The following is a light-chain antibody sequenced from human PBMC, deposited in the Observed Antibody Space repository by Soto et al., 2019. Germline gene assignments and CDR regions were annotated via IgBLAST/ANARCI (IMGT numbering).Light chain of an antibody. CDR3: QHYNSWLGT. Sequence: EIVMTQSPATLSVSTGERVTLSCRARQSVSSNLAWYQQNPGQPPRLLIYGASTRATGIPGRFSGRWSGSEFILTISSLQSEDVAVYSCQHYNSWLGTFGGGTKVDIK. CDR2: GAS. J-gene: IGKJ4*01. V-gene: IGKV3-15*01. CDR1: QSVSSN.